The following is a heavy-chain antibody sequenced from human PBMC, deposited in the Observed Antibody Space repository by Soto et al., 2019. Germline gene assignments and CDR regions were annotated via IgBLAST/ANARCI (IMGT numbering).Heavy chain of an antibody. CDR2: VGGNGGNT. CDR1: GFTFSITT. Sequence: DVQLLESGGGLVQPGGSLRLSCVSSGFTFSITTMSWVRQAPGKGLEWVSTVGGNGGNTYYADSVRGRFTISRDNSENTLYLQMTSLTVENTAVYYCARLTSAWGQGILVTVSS. J-gene: IGHJ5*02. V-gene: IGHV3-23*01. CDR3: ARLTSA.